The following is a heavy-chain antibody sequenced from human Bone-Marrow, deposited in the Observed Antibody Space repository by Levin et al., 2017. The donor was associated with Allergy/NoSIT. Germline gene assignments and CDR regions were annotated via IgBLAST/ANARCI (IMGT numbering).Heavy chain of an antibody. CDR3: ARVPRPGYDYGDYNLYWYFDL. CDR2: ISSSSSTI. D-gene: IGHD4-17*01. J-gene: IGHJ2*01. V-gene: IGHV3-48*01. Sequence: GGSLRLSCAASGFTFSSYSMNWVRQAPGKGLEWVSYISSSSSTIYYADSVKGRFTISRDNAKNSLYLQMNSLRAEDTAVYYCARVPRPGYDYGDYNLYWYFDLWGRGTLVTVSS. CDR1: GFTFSSYS.